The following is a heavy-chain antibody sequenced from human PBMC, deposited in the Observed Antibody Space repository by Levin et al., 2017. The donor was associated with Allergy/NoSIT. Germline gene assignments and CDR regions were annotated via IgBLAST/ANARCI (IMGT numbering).Heavy chain of an antibody. CDR1: GYSFTSYW. J-gene: IGHJ3*02. D-gene: IGHD3-10*01. CDR2: IYPGDSDT. V-gene: IGHV5-51*01. CDR3: ARQRGITMVQGVEDAFDI. Sequence: PGGSLRLSCKGSGYSFTSYWIGWVRQMPGKGLEWMGIIYPGDSDTRYSPSFQGQVTISADKSISTAYLQWSSLKASDTAMYYCARQRGITMVQGVEDAFDIWGQGTMVTVSS.